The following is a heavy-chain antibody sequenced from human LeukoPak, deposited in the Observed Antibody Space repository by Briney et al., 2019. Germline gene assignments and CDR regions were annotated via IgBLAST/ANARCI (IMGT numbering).Heavy chain of an antibody. D-gene: IGHD4-17*01. V-gene: IGHV4-31*03. CDR1: GGSISSGGYY. J-gene: IGHJ3*02. CDR3: ARSALYGGNLINAFDI. CDR2: IYYSGST. Sequence: PSETLSLTCTVSGGSISSGGYYWSWIRQHPGKGLEWIGYIYYSGSTYYNPSLKSRVTISVDTSKNQFSLKLSSVTAADTAVYYCARSALYGGNLINAFDIWGQGTMVTVSS.